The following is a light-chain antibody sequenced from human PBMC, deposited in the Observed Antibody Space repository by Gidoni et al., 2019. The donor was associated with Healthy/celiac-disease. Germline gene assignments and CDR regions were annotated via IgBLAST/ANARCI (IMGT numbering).Light chain of an antibody. CDR1: QSVSSN. CDR2: GAS. CDR3: QQYNNWPPSRT. J-gene: IGKJ2*01. V-gene: IGKV3-15*01. Sequence: EIVMTQSPATLSVSPGERATLSCRASQSVSSNLAWYQQKPGQAPRLLIYGASTRATGIPARFSGSGSGTEFTLTISSLQSEDFAVYYCQQYNNWPPSRTFGQXTKLEIK.